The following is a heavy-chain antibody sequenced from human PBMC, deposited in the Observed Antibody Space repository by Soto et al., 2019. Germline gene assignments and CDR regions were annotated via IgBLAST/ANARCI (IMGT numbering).Heavy chain of an antibody. CDR2: ISGSGGST. CDR1: GFTFSSYA. Sequence: GGSLRLSCAASGFTFSSYAMSWVRQAPGKGLEWVSAISGSGGSTYYADSVKGRFTISRDNSKNTLYLQMNSLRAEDTAVYYCAKDKDSAADNYYYYYGMDVWGQGTTVTVSS. CDR3: AKDKDSAADNYYYYYGMDV. V-gene: IGHV3-23*01. J-gene: IGHJ6*02. D-gene: IGHD2-2*01.